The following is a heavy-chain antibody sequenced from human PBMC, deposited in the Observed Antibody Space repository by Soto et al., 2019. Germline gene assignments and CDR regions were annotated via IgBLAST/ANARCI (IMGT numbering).Heavy chain of an antibody. CDR1: GFTFSGSA. V-gene: IGHV3-73*01. D-gene: IGHD2-21*02. CDR2: IRSKANSYAT. CDR3: TSRAYCGGDCYYYYYYGMDV. J-gene: IGHJ6*02. Sequence: GGSLRLSCAASGFTFSGSAMHWVRQASGKGLEWVGRIRSKANSYATAYAASVKGRFTISRDDSKNTAYLQMNSLKTEDTAVYYCTSRAYCGGDCYYYYYYGMDVWGQGTTVTVSS.